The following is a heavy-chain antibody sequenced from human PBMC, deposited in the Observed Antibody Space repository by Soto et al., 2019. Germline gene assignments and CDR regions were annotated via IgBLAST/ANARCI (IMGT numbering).Heavy chain of an antibody. V-gene: IGHV4-31*03. J-gene: IGHJ5*02. D-gene: IGHD2-21*02. CDR2: RSYSGST. CDR3: AREGGLAYCGGDCLYNWFDP. Sequence: SETLSLTCTVSGGSISSGDYYWSWVRQHPGKGLEWIGYRSYSGSTYYNPSLKSRVTIVVDTSRNQFSLRLSSVTAADTAVYYCAREGGLAYCGGDCLYNWFDPWGQGALVTVSS. CDR1: GGSISSGDYY.